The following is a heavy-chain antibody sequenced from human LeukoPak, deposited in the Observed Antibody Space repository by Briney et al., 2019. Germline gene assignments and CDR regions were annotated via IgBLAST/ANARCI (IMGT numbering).Heavy chain of an antibody. V-gene: IGHV3-7*01. CDR3: ARDQGLLWFGELSRWFDP. CDR1: GFTFSSYW. D-gene: IGHD3-10*01. Sequence: QPGGSLRLSCAASGFTFSSYWMSWVRQAPGKGLEWVANIKQDGSEKYYVDSVKGRFTISRDNAKNSLYLQMNSLRAEDTAVYYCARDQGLLWFGELSRWFDPWGQGTLVTVSS. CDR2: IKQDGSEK. J-gene: IGHJ5*02.